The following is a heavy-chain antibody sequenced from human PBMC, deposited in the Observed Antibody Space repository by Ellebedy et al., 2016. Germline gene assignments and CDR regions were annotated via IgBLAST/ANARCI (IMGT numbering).Heavy chain of an antibody. Sequence: SETLSLTCTVSGGSISSSSYYWGWIRQPPGKGLERIGSIYYSGSTYYNPSLKSRVTISVDTSKNQFSLKLSSVTAADTAVYYCASGDYDILTGYYWYFDLWGRGTLVTVSS. J-gene: IGHJ2*01. V-gene: IGHV4-39*01. CDR3: ASGDYDILTGYYWYFDL. D-gene: IGHD3-9*01. CDR1: GGSISSSSYY. CDR2: IYYSGST.